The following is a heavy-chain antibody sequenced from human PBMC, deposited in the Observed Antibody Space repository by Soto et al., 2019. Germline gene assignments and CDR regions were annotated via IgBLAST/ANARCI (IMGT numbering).Heavy chain of an antibody. D-gene: IGHD3-3*01. V-gene: IGHV5-51*01. Sequence: PGESLKSSGKGSGYSCNNYWIGWVRQMPRKGLEWMGIIYPGDSDTRYTPSFQGQVTISADKSISTAYLQWSSLKASDTAIYYCARHRNNDFWNDAAADAFDIWAQVTMFTLSS. CDR1: GYSCNNYW. CDR2: IYPGDSDT. CDR3: ARHRNNDFWNDAAADAFDI. J-gene: IGHJ3*02.